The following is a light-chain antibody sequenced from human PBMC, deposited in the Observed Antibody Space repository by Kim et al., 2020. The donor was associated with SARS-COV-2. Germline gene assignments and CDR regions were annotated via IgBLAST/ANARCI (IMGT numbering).Light chain of an antibody. V-gene: IGKV3-15*01. CDR3: QQYNNWPPLT. J-gene: IGKJ4*01. CDR2: GAS. CDR1: QSVSSN. Sequence: SPGERATLSCRASQSVSSNLPWYQQKPGQAPRLLIYGASTRATGIPARFSGSGSGTEFTLTISSLQSEDFAVYYCQQYNNWPPLTFGGGTKVDIK.